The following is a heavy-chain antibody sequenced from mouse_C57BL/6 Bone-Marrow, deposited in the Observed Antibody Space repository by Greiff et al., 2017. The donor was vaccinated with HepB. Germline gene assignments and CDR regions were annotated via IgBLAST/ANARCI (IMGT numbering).Heavy chain of an antibody. CDR2: ISDGGSYT. CDR1: GFTFSSYA. Sequence: EVKLVESGGGLVKPGGSLKLSCAASGFTFSSYAMSWVRQTPEKRLEWVATISDGGSYTYYPDNVKGRFTISRDNAKNNLYMQMSHLKSEDTAMYYCARDYGSIHFDYWGQGTTLTVSS. CDR3: ARDYGSIHFDY. D-gene: IGHD1-1*01. J-gene: IGHJ2*01. V-gene: IGHV5-4*01.